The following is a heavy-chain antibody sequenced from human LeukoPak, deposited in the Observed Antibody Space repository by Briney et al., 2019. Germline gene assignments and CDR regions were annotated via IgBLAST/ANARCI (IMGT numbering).Heavy chain of an antibody. CDR2: IKSDGSST. D-gene: IGHD1-14*01. V-gene: IGHV3-74*01. J-gene: IGHJ4*02. CDR1: GFSISNYW. Sequence: SGGSLRLSCAASGFSISNYWMHWVRQAPGKGLVWVSRIKSDGSSTRYADSVKGRFTISRDSAKKSVYLQMNSLTPDDTAFYYCANSRPDRYLDSWGQGTLVTVST. CDR3: ANSRPDRYLDS.